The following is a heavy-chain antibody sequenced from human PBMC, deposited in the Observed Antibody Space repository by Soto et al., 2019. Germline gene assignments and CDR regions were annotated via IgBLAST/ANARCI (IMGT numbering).Heavy chain of an antibody. J-gene: IGHJ3*02. CDR2: ISYDGSNK. CDR3: AKAHLIVGATKTRAFDI. Sequence: GGSLRLSCAASGFTFSSYGMHWVRQAPGKGLEWVAVISYDGSNKYYADSVKGRFTISRDNSKNTLYLQMNSLRAEDTAVYYCAKAHLIVGATKTRAFDIWGQGTMVTVSS. V-gene: IGHV3-30*18. CDR1: GFTFSSYG. D-gene: IGHD1-26*01.